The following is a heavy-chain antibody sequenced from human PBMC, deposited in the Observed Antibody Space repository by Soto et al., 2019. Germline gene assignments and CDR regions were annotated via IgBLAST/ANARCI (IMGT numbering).Heavy chain of an antibody. V-gene: IGHV3-30*04. J-gene: IGHJ4*02. Sequence: GSLRLSCAASGFTFSSYAMHWVRQAPGKGLEWVAVISYDGSTDTHYADSVKGRFTISRDNAENSLYLQMDSLRAEDTAVYYCAREGGLVGYTSSFDYWGRGTLVTSPQ. D-gene: IGHD1-26*01. CDR3: AREGGLVGYTSSFDY. CDR1: GFTFSSYA. CDR2: ISYDGSTDT.